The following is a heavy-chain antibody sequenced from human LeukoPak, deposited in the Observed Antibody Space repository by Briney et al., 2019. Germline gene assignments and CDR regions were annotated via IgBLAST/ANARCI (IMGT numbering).Heavy chain of an antibody. J-gene: IGHJ5*02. Sequence: SETLSLTCTVSGGSISSYYWSWIRQPPGKGLEWIGYIYYSGSTNYNPSLKSRVTISVDTSKNQFSLKLSSVTAADTAVYYCARRTLCCGERFDPWGQGTLVTVSS. CDR1: GGSISSYY. CDR2: IYYSGST. CDR3: ARRTLCCGERFDP. D-gene: IGHD3-16*01. V-gene: IGHV4-59*08.